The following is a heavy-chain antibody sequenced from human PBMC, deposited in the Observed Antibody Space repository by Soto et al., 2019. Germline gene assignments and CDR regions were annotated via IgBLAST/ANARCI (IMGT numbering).Heavy chain of an antibody. V-gene: IGHV4-31*03. CDR2: IYYSGST. CDR1: GCSISSGTYY. J-gene: IGHJ4*02. Sequence: SETLSLTCTVSGCSISSGTYYWSWIRQHPGKGLEWIGYIYYSGSTYYNPSLKSRVTISLDTSENQFSLKLSSVTAADTAVYYCARDKLYGGFDYWGQGALVTVSS. CDR3: ARDKLYGGFDY. D-gene: IGHD3-3*01.